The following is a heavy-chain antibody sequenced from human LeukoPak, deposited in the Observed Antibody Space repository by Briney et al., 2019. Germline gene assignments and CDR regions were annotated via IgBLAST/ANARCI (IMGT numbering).Heavy chain of an antibody. CDR1: GTSLSSSGAG. V-gene: IGHV2-5*01. Sequence: SRPTPLNPPQTLTLTSSFFGTSLSSSGAGVGWIRQSPGKALEWLALIYWNDDERYSPSLKSRLTISKDTSKNQVVLIMTNMDPEDTATYYCAHTYHMTRVVGLHSWGQKPVVSVSS. CDR2: IYWNDDE. D-gene: IGHD4-17*01. J-gene: IGHJ4*02. CDR3: AHTYHMTRVVGLHS.